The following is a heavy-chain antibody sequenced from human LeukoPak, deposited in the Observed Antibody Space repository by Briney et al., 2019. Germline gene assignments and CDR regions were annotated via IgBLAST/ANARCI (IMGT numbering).Heavy chain of an antibody. CDR3: ARGSSDFDH. CDR1: GCIFTNHD. J-gene: IGHJ4*02. Sequence: ASVKVSCKASGCIFTNHDVSWVRQAPGQGLEWMGWISTYNGDTEYAEKLQGRVTMTTDISTRTAYMELRSLRSDDTAVYYCARGSSDFDHWGQGTLVTVSS. D-gene: IGHD6-13*01. CDR2: ISTYNGDT. V-gene: IGHV1-18*01.